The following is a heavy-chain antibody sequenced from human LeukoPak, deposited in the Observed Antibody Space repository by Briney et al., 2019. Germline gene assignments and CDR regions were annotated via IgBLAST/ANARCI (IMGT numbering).Heavy chain of an antibody. CDR3: ARGFSDYPYYFDN. D-gene: IGHD4-17*01. CDR1: GSSISSDTYS. V-gene: IGHV4-30-2*01. Sequence: PSQTLSLTCTVSGSSISSDTYSYNWIRQPPGKGLEWIGYIFHTGNTYYSPSLKSRVTIAIDMSKKQFSLRLSSVTAADTAVYYCARGFSDYPYYFDNWGLGTLVTVSS. J-gene: IGHJ4*01. CDR2: IFHTGNT.